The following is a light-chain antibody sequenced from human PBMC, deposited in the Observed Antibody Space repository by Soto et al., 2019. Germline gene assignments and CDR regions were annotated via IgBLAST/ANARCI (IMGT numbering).Light chain of an antibody. CDR2: EVS. Sequence: QSELTQPPSVSGSPGQSVAISCPGTSIDVGSYNRVSWYEQPPGTAPKVMIYEVSNRPSGVPDRFSGSKSGNTASLTISGLQAEDEADYYCSSYTSSSTYVFGTGTKVIGL. V-gene: IGLV2-18*02. J-gene: IGLJ1*01. CDR1: SIDVGSYNR. CDR3: SSYTSSSTYV.